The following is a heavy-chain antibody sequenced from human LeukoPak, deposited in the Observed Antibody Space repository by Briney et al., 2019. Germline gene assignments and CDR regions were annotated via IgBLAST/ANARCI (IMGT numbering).Heavy chain of an antibody. D-gene: IGHD1-26*01. Sequence: ASVKVSCKVSGYTLTELSMHWVRQAPGKGLEWMGWINPNSGGTNYAQKFQGRVTMTRDTSIRTAYMELSRLRSDDTAVYYCAMGNGWVYYMDVWGKGTTVTVSS. J-gene: IGHJ6*03. CDR1: GYTLTELS. V-gene: IGHV1-2*02. CDR3: AMGNGWVYYMDV. CDR2: INPNSGGT.